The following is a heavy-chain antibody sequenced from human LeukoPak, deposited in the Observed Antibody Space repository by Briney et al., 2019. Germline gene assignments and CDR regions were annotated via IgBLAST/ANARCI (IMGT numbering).Heavy chain of an antibody. Sequence: GASLRLSCAASGFTFSSYAMSWVRQAPGKGLEWVSAISGSGGSTYYADSVKGRFTISRDNSKNTPYLQMNSLRAEDTAVYYCAKVNLNYDILTGYYWNWFDPWGQGTLVTVSS. CDR3: AKVNLNYDILTGYYWNWFDP. D-gene: IGHD3-9*01. J-gene: IGHJ5*02. CDR1: GFTFSSYA. CDR2: ISGSGGST. V-gene: IGHV3-23*01.